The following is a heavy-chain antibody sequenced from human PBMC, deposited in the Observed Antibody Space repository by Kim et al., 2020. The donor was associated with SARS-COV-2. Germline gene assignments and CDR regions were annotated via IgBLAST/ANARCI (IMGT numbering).Heavy chain of an antibody. Sequence: SVKVSCKASGGTFSSYAISWVRQAPGQGLEWMGRIIPILGIANYAQKFQGRVTITADKSTSTAYMELSSLRSEDTAVYYCARVGYSYGFDYWGQGTLVTVSS. D-gene: IGHD5-18*01. V-gene: IGHV1-69*04. CDR2: IIPILGIA. CDR1: GGTFSSYA. J-gene: IGHJ4*02. CDR3: ARVGYSYGFDY.